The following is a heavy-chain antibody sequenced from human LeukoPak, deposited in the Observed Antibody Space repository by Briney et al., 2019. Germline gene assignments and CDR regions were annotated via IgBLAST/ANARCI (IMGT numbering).Heavy chain of an antibody. CDR1: GFTFSSYA. CDR2: ISGSGGST. CDR3: ATLEMATXRXFDI. D-gene: IGHD5-24*01. Sequence: GGSLRLSCAASGFTFSSYAMSWVRQAPGKGLEWVSAISGSGGSTYYADSVKGRFTISRDNSKNTLYLQMNSLRAEDTAVYYCATLEMATXRXFDIWGQGTMVTVSS. J-gene: IGHJ3*02. V-gene: IGHV3-23*01.